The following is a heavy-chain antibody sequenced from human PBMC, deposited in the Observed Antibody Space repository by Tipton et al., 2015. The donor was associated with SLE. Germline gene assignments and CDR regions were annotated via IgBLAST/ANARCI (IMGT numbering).Heavy chain of an antibody. V-gene: IGHV4-38-2*01. Sequence: TLSLTCAVSGYSISSGYYWGWIRQPPGKGLEWIGSIYNSGSTDYNPSLKSRVTISVDTSKNQFSLKLSSVTDADTAVYYCARGDSGYDSTAFDIWGQGTMVTVSS. D-gene: IGHD5-12*01. CDR3: ARGDSGYDSTAFDI. J-gene: IGHJ3*02. CDR1: GYSISSGYY. CDR2: IYNSGST.